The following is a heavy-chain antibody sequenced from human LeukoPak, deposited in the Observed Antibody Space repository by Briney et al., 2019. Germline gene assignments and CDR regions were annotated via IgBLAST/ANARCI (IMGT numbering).Heavy chain of an antibody. CDR3: ARQGYDSSGYYYDAFDI. CDR2: IYPGDSDT. CDR1: GYSFTSCW. J-gene: IGHJ3*02. Sequence: GESLKISCKGSGYSFTSCWIGWVRQMPGKGLEWMGTIYPGDSDTRYSPSFQGQVTISADKSISTAYLQWSSLKASDTAMYYCARQGYDSSGYYYDAFDIWGQGTMVTVSS. V-gene: IGHV5-51*01. D-gene: IGHD3-22*01.